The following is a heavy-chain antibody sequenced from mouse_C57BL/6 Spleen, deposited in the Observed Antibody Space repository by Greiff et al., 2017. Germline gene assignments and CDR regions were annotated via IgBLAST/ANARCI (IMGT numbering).Heavy chain of an antibody. J-gene: IGHJ3*01. CDR3: ARGQGVREVFAY. CDR1: GYTFTSYW. V-gene: IGHV1-61*01. D-gene: IGHD2-14*01. Sequence: QFQLQQPGAELVRPGSSVKLSCKASGYTFTSYWMDWVKQRPGQGLEWIGNIYPSDSETPYNQKIKDKATLTVDKSSSTAYMQLSSLTSEDSAVYDCARGQGVREVFAYGGQGTLGTVSA. CDR2: IYPSDSET.